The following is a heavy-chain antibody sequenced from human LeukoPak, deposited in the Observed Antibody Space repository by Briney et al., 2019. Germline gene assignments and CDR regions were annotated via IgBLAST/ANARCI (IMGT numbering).Heavy chain of an antibody. CDR2: ISSSGSNI. CDR3: ARKSLQGWSSDY. Sequence: PGGSLRLSCAASGFTFSSHSMKWVRQAPGKGLEWVSYISSSGSNIYYADSVKGRFTISRDNAKNSMYLQMNSPGAEDTAVYYCARKSLQGWSSDYWGEGILVTVSS. V-gene: IGHV3-48*01. J-gene: IGHJ4*02. D-gene: IGHD1-26*01. CDR1: GFTFSSHS.